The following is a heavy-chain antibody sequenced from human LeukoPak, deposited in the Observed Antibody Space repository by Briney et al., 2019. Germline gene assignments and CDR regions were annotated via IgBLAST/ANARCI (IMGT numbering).Heavy chain of an antibody. J-gene: IGHJ5*02. Sequence: SWVRQPPGKGLEWIGEIYHSGSTNYNPSLKSRVTISVDKSKNQFSLKLSSVTAADTAVYYCARGYSVAGWFDPWGQGTLVTVSS. D-gene: IGHD6-19*01. CDR2: IYHSGST. CDR3: ARGYSVAGWFDP. V-gene: IGHV4-4*02.